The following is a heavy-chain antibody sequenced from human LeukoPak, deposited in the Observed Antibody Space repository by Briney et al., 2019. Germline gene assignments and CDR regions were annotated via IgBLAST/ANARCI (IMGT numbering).Heavy chain of an antibody. CDR1: GFTVSSNY. CDR3: ARDSAIAAAGNGSDYYYYYGMDV. V-gene: IGHV3-53*01. D-gene: IGHD6-13*01. Sequence: PGGSLRLSCAASGFTVSSNYMSWVRQAPGKGLEWVSVIYSGGSTYYADSVKGRFTISRDNSKNTLYLQMNSLRAEDTAVYYCARDSAIAAAGNGSDYYYYYGMDVWGQGTTVTVSS. CDR2: IYSGGST. J-gene: IGHJ6*02.